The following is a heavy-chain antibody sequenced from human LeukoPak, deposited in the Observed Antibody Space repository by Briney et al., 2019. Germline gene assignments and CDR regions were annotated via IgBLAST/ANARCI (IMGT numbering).Heavy chain of an antibody. CDR3: ARDSYYDLLTGYYPYYYYGMDV. J-gene: IGHJ6*02. V-gene: IGHV4-30-4*01. D-gene: IGHD3-9*01. CDR1: GGSISSINYF. CDR2: IYYSGSA. Sequence: SETLSLTCTVSGGSISSINYFWTWVRQPPGKGLEWIGYIYYSGSAYYNPSLAGRVAISLDTSKNQFFLKLHSVTAADTAVYYCARDSYYDLLTGYYPYYYYGMDVWGQGTTVTVSS.